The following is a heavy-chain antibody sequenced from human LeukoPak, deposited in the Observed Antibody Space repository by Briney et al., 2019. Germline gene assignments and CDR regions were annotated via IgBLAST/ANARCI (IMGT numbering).Heavy chain of an antibody. Sequence: PGGTLRLSCAASGFTFSSYGMSWVRQAPGKGLEWVSAISGSGGSTYYADSVKGRFTISRDNSKNTLYLQMNSLRAEDTAVYYCAKGPVGYGSGSYSAYWGQGTLVTVSS. V-gene: IGHV3-23*01. CDR1: GFTFSSYG. CDR2: ISGSGGST. CDR3: AKGPVGYGSGSYSAY. J-gene: IGHJ4*02. D-gene: IGHD3-10*01.